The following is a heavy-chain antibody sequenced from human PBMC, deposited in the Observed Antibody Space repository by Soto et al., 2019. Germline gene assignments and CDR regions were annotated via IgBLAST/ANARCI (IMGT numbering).Heavy chain of an antibody. CDR1: GFTFINYA. CDR2: ISGSGANT. CDR3: AKDYGSSRYLFEY. Sequence: GGSLRLSCAASGFTFINYAMSWVRQAPGEGLEWVSTISGSGANTHYADSVKGRFSISRDNSKNTLYIQMNSLRAEDTAVYYCAKDYGSSRYLFEYWGQGALVTVSS. D-gene: IGHD6-19*01. J-gene: IGHJ4*02. V-gene: IGHV3-23*01.